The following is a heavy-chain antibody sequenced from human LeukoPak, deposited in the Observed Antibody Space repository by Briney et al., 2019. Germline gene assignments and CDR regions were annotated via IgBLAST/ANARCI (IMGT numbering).Heavy chain of an antibody. D-gene: IGHD6-13*01. Sequence: GGSLRLSCAASGFTFINYGMHWVRQAPGKGLDWVAVIWYDGSYKYYADSVKGRFTISRDNSKNTLYLQMNSLRAEDTAIYYCAKVVQYTASTGTGLDYWGQGTLVTVSS. CDR2: IWYDGSYK. J-gene: IGHJ4*02. V-gene: IGHV3-33*06. CDR1: GFTFINYG. CDR3: AKVVQYTASTGTGLDY.